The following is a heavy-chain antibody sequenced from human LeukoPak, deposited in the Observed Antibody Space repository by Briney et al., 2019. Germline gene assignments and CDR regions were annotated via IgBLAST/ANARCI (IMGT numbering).Heavy chain of an antibody. CDR3: ARVVDDSSGYYFGALLHDAFDI. CDR2: INPNSGGT. D-gene: IGHD3-22*01. Sequence: ASVKVSCKASGYTFTGYYMHWVRQAPGQGLEWMGWINPNSGGTNYAQKFQGRVTMTRDTSISTAYMELSRLRSDDTALYYCARVVDDSSGYYFGALLHDAFDIWGQGTMVTVSS. J-gene: IGHJ3*02. V-gene: IGHV1-2*02. CDR1: GYTFTGYY.